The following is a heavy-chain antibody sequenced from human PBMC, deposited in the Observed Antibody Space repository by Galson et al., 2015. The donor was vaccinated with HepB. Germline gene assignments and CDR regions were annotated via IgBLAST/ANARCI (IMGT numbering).Heavy chain of an antibody. J-gene: IGHJ3*02. CDR2: ISSSSSYI. D-gene: IGHD6-19*01. V-gene: IGHV3-21*01. CDR3: ARLGDSSGWFARKDAFDI. Sequence: SLRLSCAASGFTFSSYSMNWVRQAPGKGLEWVSSISSSSSYIYYADSVKGRFTISRDNAKNSLYLQMNSLRAEDTAVYYCARLGDSSGWFARKDAFDIWGQGTMVTVSS. CDR1: GFTFSSYS.